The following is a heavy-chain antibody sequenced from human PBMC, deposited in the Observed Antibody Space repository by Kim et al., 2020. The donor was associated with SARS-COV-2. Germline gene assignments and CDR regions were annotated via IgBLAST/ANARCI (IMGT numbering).Heavy chain of an antibody. V-gene: IGHV3-21*01. CDR3: TKEEHLGELSQDAFDV. J-gene: IGHJ3*01. CDR1: GFSFSSYS. Sequence: GGSLRLSCAASGFSFSSYSVNWVRQAPGKGLEWVSSISGSSKYIFYADSVKGRFTISRDNANNSLFLQMNSLRVDDMAVYYCTKEEHLGELSQDAFDVWGQGTMVTVSS. CDR2: ISGSSKYI. D-gene: IGHD3-16*02.